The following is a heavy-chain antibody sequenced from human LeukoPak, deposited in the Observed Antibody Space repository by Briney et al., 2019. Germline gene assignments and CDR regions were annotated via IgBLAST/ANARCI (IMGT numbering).Heavy chain of an antibody. D-gene: IGHD3-16*01. CDR2: INPNSGGT. V-gene: IGHV1-2*02. J-gene: IGHJ6*03. Sequence: ASVKVSCKASGYTFTGYYMHWVRQAPGQGLEWMGWINPNSGGTNYAQKFQGRVTMTRDTSISTAYMELSRLRSDDTAVYYCARDGGPGSYYYYYMDVWGKGTTVTVSS. CDR3: ARDGGPGSYYYYYMDV. CDR1: GYTFTGYY.